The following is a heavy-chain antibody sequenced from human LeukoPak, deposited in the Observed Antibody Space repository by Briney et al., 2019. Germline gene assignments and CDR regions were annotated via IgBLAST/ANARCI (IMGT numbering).Heavy chain of an antibody. CDR1: GFTFSNAW. J-gene: IGHJ4*02. CDR3: TTVGLLWFGSDPGY. V-gene: IGHV3-15*01. Sequence: GGSLRLSCAASGFTFSNAWMSWVRQAPGKGLEWVGRIKSKTDGGTTDYAAPVKGRFTISRDDSKNTLYLQMNSLKTEDTAVCYCTTVGLLWFGSDPGYWGQGTLVTVSS. D-gene: IGHD3-10*01. CDR2: IKSKTDGGTT.